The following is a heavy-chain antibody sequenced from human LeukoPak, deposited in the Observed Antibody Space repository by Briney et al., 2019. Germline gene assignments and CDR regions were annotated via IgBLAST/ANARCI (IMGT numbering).Heavy chain of an antibody. D-gene: IGHD2-8*01. CDR3: ARGQMVYADDY. J-gene: IGHJ4*02. CDR2: INPNSGGT. Sequence: ASVKVSCKASGYSFTSNYMHWVRQAPGQGLEWMGRINPNSGGTNYAQKFQGRATMTRDTSISTVYMELSRLRSDDTAVYYCARGQMVYADDYWGQGTLVTVSS. V-gene: IGHV1-2*06. CDR1: GYSFTSNY.